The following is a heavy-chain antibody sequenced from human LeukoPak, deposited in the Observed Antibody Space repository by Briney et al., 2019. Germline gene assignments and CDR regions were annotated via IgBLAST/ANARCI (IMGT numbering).Heavy chain of an antibody. CDR1: GGSISSYS. CDR2: IYHSGST. CDR3: ARYNLQRLFDY. D-gene: IGHD1-14*01. J-gene: IGHJ4*02. V-gene: IGHV4-30-2*01. Sequence: SETLSLTCTVSGGSISSYSWSWIRQPPGKGLEWIGYIYHSGSTYYNPSLKSRVTISVDRSKNQFSLKLSSVTAADTAVYYCARYNLQRLFDYWGQGTLVTVSS.